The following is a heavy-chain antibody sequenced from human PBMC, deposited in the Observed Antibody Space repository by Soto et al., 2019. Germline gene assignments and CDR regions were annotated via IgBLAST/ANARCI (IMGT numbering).Heavy chain of an antibody. CDR1: GFTFSSYA. CDR2: ISGSGGNT. V-gene: IGHV3-23*01. CDR3: AKVRASYYYGSGSYGV. Sequence: EVQLLESGGGLVQHGGSLRLSCAASGFTFSSYAMSWVRQAPGRGLEWVSTISGSGGNTYYADSVKGRFTISRDNSKNTLYLQMNSLRAEDTAVYYCAKVRASYYYGSGSYGVWGQGTLVTVSS. J-gene: IGHJ4*02. D-gene: IGHD3-10*01.